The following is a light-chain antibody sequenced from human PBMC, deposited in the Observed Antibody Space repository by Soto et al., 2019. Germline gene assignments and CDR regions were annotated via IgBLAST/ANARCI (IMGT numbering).Light chain of an antibody. CDR2: EVT. CDR1: SRDVGNYNY. CDR3: ASYSSVNTLVV. J-gene: IGLJ1*01. V-gene: IGLV2-14*01. Sequence: QSVLTQPASVSGCPGQSITRSCTGTSRDVGNYNYVSWYQHHPGKAPKLMIYEVTSRPSGVSDRFSGSKSGMTASLTISGLLPDEEADDFCASYSSVNTLVVFGTGTKVTVL.